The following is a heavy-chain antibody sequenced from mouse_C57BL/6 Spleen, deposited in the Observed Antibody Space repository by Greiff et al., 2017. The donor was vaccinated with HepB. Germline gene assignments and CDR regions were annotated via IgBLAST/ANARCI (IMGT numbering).Heavy chain of an antibody. CDR2: IYPGDGDT. CDR3: ARFGRWLEGMDY. Sequence: VQLQQSGPELVKPGASVKISCKASGYAFSSSWMNWVKQRPGKGLEWIGRIYPGDGDTNYNGKFKGKATLTADKSSSTAYMQLSSLTSEDSAVYFCARFGRWLEGMDYWGQGTSVTVSS. D-gene: IGHD2-3*01. V-gene: IGHV1-82*01. J-gene: IGHJ4*01. CDR1: GYAFSSSW.